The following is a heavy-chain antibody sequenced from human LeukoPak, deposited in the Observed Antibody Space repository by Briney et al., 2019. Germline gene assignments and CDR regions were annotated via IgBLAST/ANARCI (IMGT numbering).Heavy chain of an antibody. V-gene: IGHV3-21*01. CDR1: GFSFSDYG. Sequence: GGSLRLSCVASGFSFSDYGMHWVRQPPGRGREWVSSMRRSSSYVDYADSVKGRFTISRDNSKNTLYLQMNSLRAEDTAVYYCAKVEKGYYFDYWGQGTLVTVSS. CDR2: MRRSSSYV. CDR3: AKVEKGYYFDY. J-gene: IGHJ4*02. D-gene: IGHD5-24*01.